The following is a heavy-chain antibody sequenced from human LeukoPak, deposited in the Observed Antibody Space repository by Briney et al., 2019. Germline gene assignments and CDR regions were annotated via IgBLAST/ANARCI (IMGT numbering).Heavy chain of an antibody. J-gene: IGHJ4*02. Sequence: SETLSLTCTVSGGSISSYYWSWIRQPPGKGLEWSVYIYYCGSTNYNPPLKSRVTISVDTSKNQFSLKLSSVTATDTAVYYCASNYYGSGSLDYWGQGNLVTVSS. CDR3: ASNYYGSGSLDY. D-gene: IGHD3-10*01. CDR1: GGSISSYY. V-gene: IGHV4-59*08. CDR2: IYYCGST.